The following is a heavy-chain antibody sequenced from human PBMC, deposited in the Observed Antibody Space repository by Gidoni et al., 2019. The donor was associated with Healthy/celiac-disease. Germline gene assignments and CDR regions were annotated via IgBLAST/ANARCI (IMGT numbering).Heavy chain of an antibody. Sequence: EVQLLESGGGLVQPGGSLRPSCAASGFPFSSYAMSWVRQAPGKGLEWVSAISGSGGSTYYADSVKGRFTISRDNSKNTLYLQMNSLRAEDTAVYYCAKESRGATVVTPYWGQGTLVTVSS. CDR2: ISGSGGST. CDR1: GFPFSSYA. V-gene: IGHV3-23*01. J-gene: IGHJ4*02. D-gene: IGHD4-17*01. CDR3: AKESRGATVVTPY.